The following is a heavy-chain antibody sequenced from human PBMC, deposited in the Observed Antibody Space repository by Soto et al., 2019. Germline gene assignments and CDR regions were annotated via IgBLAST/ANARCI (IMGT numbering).Heavy chain of an antibody. CDR3: ARGLILWFGELSRRGGYYYYMDV. D-gene: IGHD3-10*01. CDR1: GGSFSGYQ. J-gene: IGHJ6*03. Sequence: QVQLQQWGAGLLKPSETLSLTCAVYGGSFSGYQWTWIRQPPGKGLEWIGEINDSGNINYNPSLKSRVTIWVDTAKQQISLKLSSVTAADTAVYYCARGLILWFGELSRRGGYYYYMDVWGKGTSVTVS. V-gene: IGHV4-34*01. CDR2: INDSGNI.